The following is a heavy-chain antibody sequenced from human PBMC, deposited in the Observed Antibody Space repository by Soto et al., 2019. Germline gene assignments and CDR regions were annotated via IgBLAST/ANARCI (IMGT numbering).Heavy chain of an antibody. V-gene: IGHV1-69*13. J-gene: IGHJ6*02. D-gene: IGHD6-13*01. CDR2: IIPISGTA. CDR3: ARDGQQLDVGYYYGMDV. Sequence: SVKVSCKASGGTFSSYAISSVRQSPGQGLEWMGGIIPISGTANYAQKFQGRVTITADESTSTAYMELSSLRSEDTAVYYCARDGQQLDVGYYYGMDVWGQGTTVTVSS. CDR1: GGTFSSYA.